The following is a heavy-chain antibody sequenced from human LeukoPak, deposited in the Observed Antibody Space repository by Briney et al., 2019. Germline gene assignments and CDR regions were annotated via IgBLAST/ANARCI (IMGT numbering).Heavy chain of an antibody. Sequence: PAETLSLTCAVYGGSFSGYYWAWISQPPGKGLEWIGEINHSGSTTYHPCIKSRVTISVDTSKNQFSLKLSSVTAADTAIYYCATVALTGWTFDPWGQGTLVTVSS. CDR3: ATVALTGWTFDP. J-gene: IGHJ5*01. D-gene: IGHD7-27*01. CDR1: GGSFSGYY. V-gene: IGHV4-34*01. CDR2: INHSGST.